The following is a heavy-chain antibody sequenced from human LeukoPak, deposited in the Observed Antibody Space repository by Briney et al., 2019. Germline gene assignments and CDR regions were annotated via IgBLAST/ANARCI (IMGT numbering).Heavy chain of an antibody. D-gene: IGHD3-3*01. CDR3: ARLRYNDFWSGHWKYYYYMDV. J-gene: IGHJ6*03. Sequence: PGGSVRLSCAASGFTFSSYGMTWVRQAPGKGLEWVSYISSSSSTIYYADSVKGRFTISRDNAKNSLYLQMNSLRAEDTALYYCARLRYNDFWSGHWKYYYYMDVWGKGTTVTVSS. CDR2: ISSSSSTI. V-gene: IGHV3-48*04. CDR1: GFTFSSYG.